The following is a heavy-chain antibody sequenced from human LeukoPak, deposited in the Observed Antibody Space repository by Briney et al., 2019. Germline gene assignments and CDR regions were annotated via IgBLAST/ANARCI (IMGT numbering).Heavy chain of an antibody. CDR1: GFTFSSNG. D-gene: IGHD7-27*01. CDR2: IWYDGSKK. CDR3: ARLLGSYFDY. Sequence: GGSLRLSCAASGFTFSSNGMHWVRQAPGKGLEWVAVIWYDGSKKYYADSAKGRFTISRDNSKNTLYLQMNNLRAEDTAVYYCARLLGSYFDYWGQGTLVTVSS. V-gene: IGHV3-33*01. J-gene: IGHJ4*02.